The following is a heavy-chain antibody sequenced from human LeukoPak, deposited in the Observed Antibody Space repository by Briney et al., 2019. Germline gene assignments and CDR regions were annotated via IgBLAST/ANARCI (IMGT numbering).Heavy chain of an antibody. CDR1: GYTFTGYY. D-gene: IGHD3-3*01. CDR3: ARDLPHFPLGWLNWFDP. Sequence: ASVKVSCKASGYTFTGYYMHWVRQAPGQGLEWMGWINPNSGGTNYAQKFQGRVTMTRDTSISTAYMELSRLRSDDTAVYYCARDLPHFPLGWLNWFDPWGQGTLVTVSS. J-gene: IGHJ5*02. CDR2: INPNSGGT. V-gene: IGHV1-2*02.